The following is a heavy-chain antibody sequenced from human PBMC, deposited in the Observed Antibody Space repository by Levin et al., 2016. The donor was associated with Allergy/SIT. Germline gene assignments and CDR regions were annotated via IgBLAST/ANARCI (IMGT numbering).Heavy chain of an antibody. V-gene: IGHV1-18*01. CDR3: ARDLPPWDY. CDR2: INAYSGDA. J-gene: IGHJ4*02. Sequence: ASVKVSCKASGYTFISYGISWVRQAPGQGLEWVGWINAYSGDASYAEKLQGRVTVTTDTSTNTAYMELRSLRSDDTAVYYCARDLPPWDYWGQGTLVTVSS. CDR1: GYTFISYG.